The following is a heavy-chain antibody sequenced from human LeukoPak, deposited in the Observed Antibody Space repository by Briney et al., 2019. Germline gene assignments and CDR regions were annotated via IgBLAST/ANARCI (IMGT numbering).Heavy chain of an antibody. Sequence: SETLSLTCAVSGGSIDGYYWTWIRQPPGKRLEWIGSVHYTGSTKYNPSLESRVSISLDRSENKFSLRLTSVTAADSAVYFCARLITSGGFAARYFFFDYWGQGTLVTVSS. D-gene: IGHD3-16*01. CDR2: VHYTGST. J-gene: IGHJ4*02. CDR3: ARLITSGGFAARYFFFDY. V-gene: IGHV4-59*13. CDR1: GGSIDGYY.